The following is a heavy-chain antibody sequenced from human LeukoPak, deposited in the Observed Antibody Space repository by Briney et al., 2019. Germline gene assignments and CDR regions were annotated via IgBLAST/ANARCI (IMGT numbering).Heavy chain of an antibody. CDR3: ARDRGYYDFWSGPYYYYYGMDV. D-gene: IGHD3-3*01. Sequence: SETLSLTCTVSGGSINSRNYYWGWIRQSPGKGLEWIGDISYSGSTHYNPSLKSRVTISVDTSKNQFSLKLSSVTAADTAVYYCARDRGYYDFWSGPYYYYYGMDVWGQGTTVTVSS. CDR2: ISYSGST. V-gene: IGHV4-39*07. CDR1: GGSINSRNYY. J-gene: IGHJ6*02.